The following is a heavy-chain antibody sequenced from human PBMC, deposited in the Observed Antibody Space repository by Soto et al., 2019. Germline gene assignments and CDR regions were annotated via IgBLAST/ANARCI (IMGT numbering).Heavy chain of an antibody. J-gene: IGHJ3*02. V-gene: IGHV3-21*01. CDR1: GFTFSSYS. D-gene: IGHD2-21*02. Sequence: PGGPLRLSCAASGFTFSSYSMNWVRQAPGKGLEWVSSISSSSSYIYYADSVKGRFTISRDNAKNSLYLQMNSLRAEDTAVYYCARDICGGDCYSGRLDAFDIWGQGTMVTVSS. CDR2: ISSSSSYI. CDR3: ARDICGGDCYSGRLDAFDI.